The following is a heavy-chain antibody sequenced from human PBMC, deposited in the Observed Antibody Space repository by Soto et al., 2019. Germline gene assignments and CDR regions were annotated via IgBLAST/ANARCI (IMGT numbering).Heavy chain of an antibody. Sequence: GGSLRLSCAASGFTFSSYSMNWVRQAPGKGLEWVSSISSSSSYIYYADSVKGRFTISRDNAKNSLYLQMNSLRAEDTAVYYCARVVVAACNDAFDIWGQGTMVTVSS. D-gene: IGHD2-15*01. V-gene: IGHV3-21*01. CDR3: ARVVVAACNDAFDI. J-gene: IGHJ3*02. CDR1: GFTFSSYS. CDR2: ISSSSSYI.